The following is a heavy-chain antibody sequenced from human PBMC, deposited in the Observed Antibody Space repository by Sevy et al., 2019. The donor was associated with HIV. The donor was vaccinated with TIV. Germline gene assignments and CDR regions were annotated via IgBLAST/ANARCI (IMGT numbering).Heavy chain of an antibody. CDR3: VKEGGGEGGDH. CDR1: GFSFSSYG. CDR2: IQYDGSNK. Sequence: GGSLRLSCAASGFSFSSYGMHWVRQAPGKGLEWMSYIQYDGSNKDYADSVKGRFTISRDNSKNTLYLKMNSLRVEDTAFFYCVKEGGGEGGDHWGQGTLVTVSS. D-gene: IGHD2-21*01. J-gene: IGHJ4*02. V-gene: IGHV3-30*02.